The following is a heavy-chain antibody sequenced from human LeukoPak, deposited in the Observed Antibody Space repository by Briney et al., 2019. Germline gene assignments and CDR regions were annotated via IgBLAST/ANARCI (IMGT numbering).Heavy chain of an antibody. CDR3: TTLKGFSDAFDI. CDR1: GFTFSHAW. J-gene: IGHJ3*02. D-gene: IGHD2/OR15-2a*01. CDR2: IKSKTDGGTT. V-gene: IGHV3-15*01. Sequence: GGSLRLSCAASGFTFSHAWMSWVRQAPGKGLEWVGRIKSKTDGGTTDYAAPVKGRFTISRDDSKNTLYLQMNSLKTEDTAVYYCTTLKGFSDAFDIWGQGTMVTVSS.